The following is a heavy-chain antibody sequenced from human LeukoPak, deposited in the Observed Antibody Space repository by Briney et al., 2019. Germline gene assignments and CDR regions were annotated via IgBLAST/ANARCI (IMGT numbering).Heavy chain of an antibody. V-gene: IGHV3-30*04. CDR2: ISFDGSNK. CDR1: GFTFSSYA. D-gene: IGHD3-10*01. J-gene: IGHJ6*03. Sequence: GGSLRLSCAASGFTFSSYAMHRVRQAPGKGLEWVTIISFDGSNKYYADSVKGRFTISRDNSKNTLYLQMNSLRAEDTAVYYCASTVLLPVYYMDVWGKGTTVTVSS. CDR3: ASTVLLPVYYMDV.